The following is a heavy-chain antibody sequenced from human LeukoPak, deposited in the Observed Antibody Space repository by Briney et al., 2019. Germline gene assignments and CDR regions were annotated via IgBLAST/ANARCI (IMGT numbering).Heavy chain of an antibody. CDR2: INPNSGGT. CDR3: ARVVVRDGNNYKDY. V-gene: IGHV1-2*02. CDR1: GYTFTGYY. J-gene: IGHJ4*02. Sequence: GASVKVSCKASGYTFTGYYMHWVRQAPGQGLEWMGWINPNSGGTNYAQKFQGRVTMTRDTSISTAYMELSRLRSDDTAVYYCARVVVRDGNNYKDYWGQGTLVTVSS. D-gene: IGHD5-24*01.